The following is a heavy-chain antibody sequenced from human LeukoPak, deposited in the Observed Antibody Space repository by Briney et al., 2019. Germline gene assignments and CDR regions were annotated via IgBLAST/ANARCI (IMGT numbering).Heavy chain of an antibody. Sequence: GSLRLSCAASGFTFYNYAMSWVRQAPGKWLEWVSTISYSGGSTYFADSLKGRVTISKGNCKNTIYLEMNSLRAQDTGVYFSAQGTLYYGSGSYSRYWGQGTLVTVSS. D-gene: IGHD3-10*01. CDR3: AQGTLYYGSGSYSRY. CDR1: GFTFYNYA. J-gene: IGHJ4*02. CDR2: ISYSGGST. V-gene: IGHV3-23*01.